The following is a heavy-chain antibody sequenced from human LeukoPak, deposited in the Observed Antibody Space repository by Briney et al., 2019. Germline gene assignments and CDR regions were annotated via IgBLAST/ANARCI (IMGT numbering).Heavy chain of an antibody. CDR3: AKAPESKYSSSSLDY. J-gene: IGHJ4*02. CDR1: GFTFSSYG. V-gene: IGHV3-30*02. Sequence: GGSLRLSCAASGFTFSSYGMHWVRQAPGKGLEWVAFIQYDGSNKYYADSVKGRFTISRDNSKNTLYLQMNSLRAEDTAVYYCAKAPESKYSSSSLDYWGQGTLVTVSS. CDR2: IQYDGSNK. D-gene: IGHD6-6*01.